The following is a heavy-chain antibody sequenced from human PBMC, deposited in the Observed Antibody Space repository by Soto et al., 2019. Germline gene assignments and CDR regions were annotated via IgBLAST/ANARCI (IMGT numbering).Heavy chain of an antibody. V-gene: IGHV1-24*01. CDR3: AAGGTRWLHSPFDY. CDR1: GLTLTELS. Sequence: QVQLIQSGAEVKTPGASVKVSCKVAGLTLTELSMHWVRQAPGRGLEWMGGFDPEDGETIFAQKFQGRVTMTEDTSTDSTYMELTSLRSEDTAVYYCAAGGTRWLHSPFDYWGQGTLVTISS. D-gene: IGHD6-19*01. J-gene: IGHJ4*02. CDR2: FDPEDGET.